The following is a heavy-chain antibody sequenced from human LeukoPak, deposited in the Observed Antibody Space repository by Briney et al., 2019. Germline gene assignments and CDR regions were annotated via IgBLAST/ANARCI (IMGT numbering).Heavy chain of an antibody. CDR1: GYTFTGYY. V-gene: IGHV1-69*13. CDR2: IIPIFGTA. D-gene: IGHD3-10*01. CDR3: AREGVAGTGNYYYMDV. J-gene: IGHJ6*03. Sequence: ASVKVSCKASGYTFTGYYMHWVRQAPGQGLEWMGGIIPIFGTANYAQKFQGRVTITADESTSTAYMELSSLRPEDTAVYYCAREGVAGTGNYYYMDVWGKGTTVTISS.